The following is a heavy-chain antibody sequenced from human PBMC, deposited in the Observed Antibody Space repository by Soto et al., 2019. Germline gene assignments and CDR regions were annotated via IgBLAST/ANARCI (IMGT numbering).Heavy chain of an antibody. J-gene: IGHJ5*02. CDR3: ASSGDSSMVESWFDP. CDR1: GGSISSYY. Sequence: SETLSLTCTVSGGSISSYYWSWIRQPPGKGLEWIGYIYYSGSTNYNPSVKIRVTISVDTSKNQFSLKLSSVTAADTAVYYCASSGDSSMVESWFDPWGQGTLVTVSS. CDR2: IYYSGST. V-gene: IGHV4-59*01. D-gene: IGHD6-13*01.